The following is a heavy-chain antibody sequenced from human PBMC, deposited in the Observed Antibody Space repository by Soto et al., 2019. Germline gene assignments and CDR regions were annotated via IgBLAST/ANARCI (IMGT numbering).Heavy chain of an antibody. D-gene: IGHD2-2*01. V-gene: IGHV4-34*01. J-gene: IGHJ5*02. CDR2: INHSGST. CDR3: ARGRGGYCSSTSCLRWFDP. CDR1: GGSFSGYY. Sequence: QVQLQQWGAGLLKPSETLSLTCAVYGGSFSGYYWSWIRQPPGKGLEWIGEINHSGSTNYNPSLKSRVTISVDTSKNQFSLKLSSVTAADTAVYYCARGRGGYCSSTSCLRWFDPWGQGTLVTVSA.